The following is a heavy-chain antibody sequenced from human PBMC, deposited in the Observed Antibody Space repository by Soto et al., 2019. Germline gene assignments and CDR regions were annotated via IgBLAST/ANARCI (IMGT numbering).Heavy chain of an antibody. CDR1: GGSISSYY. V-gene: IGHV4-59*01. CDR2: IYYSGST. Sequence: QVQLQESGPGLVKPSETLSLTCTVSGGSISSYYWSWIRQPPGKGLEWIGYIYYSGSTNYNPSLXSRATISVDTXXNXFXXKLSSVTAADTAVYYCARADCSSTSCYGKMFWFDPWGQGTLVTVSS. J-gene: IGHJ5*02. CDR3: ARADCSSTSCYGKMFWFDP. D-gene: IGHD2-2*01.